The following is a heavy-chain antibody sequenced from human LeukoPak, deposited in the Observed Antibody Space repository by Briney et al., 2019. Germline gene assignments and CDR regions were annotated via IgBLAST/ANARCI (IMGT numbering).Heavy chain of an antibody. J-gene: IGHJ6*02. Sequence: GGSLRLSCAASGFTFSAYSMNWVRQAPGKGLEWVSSISSSSSYIYYAGSVKGRFTISRDNAKNSLYLQMNSLRAEDTAVYYCARVFAMYGMDVWGQGTTVTVSS. CDR2: ISSSSSYI. V-gene: IGHV3-21*01. CDR3: ARVFAMYGMDV. D-gene: IGHD3-9*01. CDR1: GFTFSAYS.